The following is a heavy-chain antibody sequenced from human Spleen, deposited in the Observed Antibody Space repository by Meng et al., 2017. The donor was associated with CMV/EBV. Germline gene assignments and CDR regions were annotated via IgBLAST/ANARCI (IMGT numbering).Heavy chain of an antibody. V-gene: IGHV4-34*01. D-gene: IGHD5-18*01. CDR1: GGSVSSYY. CDR3: ARGGYSYGRGWYFDL. CDR2: INHSGST. Sequence: VYGGSVSSYYWSWLRQPPGKGLEWIGEINHSGSTNYNQSLKSRVTISVDTSKNQFSLKLSSVTAADTAVYYCARGGYSYGRGWYFDLWGRGTLVTVSS. J-gene: IGHJ2*01.